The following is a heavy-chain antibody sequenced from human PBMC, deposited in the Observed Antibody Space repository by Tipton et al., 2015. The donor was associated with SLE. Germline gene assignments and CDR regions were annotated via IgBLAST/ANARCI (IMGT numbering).Heavy chain of an antibody. Sequence: TLSLTCAVSGGSISSGGYSWSWIRQHPGKGLEWIGYIYYSGSTYYNPSLKSRVTISVDTSKNQFSLKLSSVTAADTAMYYCARGGRSSSSGDYWGQGTLVTVSS. CDR2: IYYSGST. CDR1: GGSISSGGYS. V-gene: IGHV4-31*11. CDR3: ARGGRSSSSGDY. D-gene: IGHD6-13*01. J-gene: IGHJ4*02.